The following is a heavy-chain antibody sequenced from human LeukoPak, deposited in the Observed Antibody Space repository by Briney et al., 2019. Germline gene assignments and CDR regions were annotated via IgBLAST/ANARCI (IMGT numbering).Heavy chain of an antibody. V-gene: IGHV4-39*07. CDR3: ARGANSYSSSWYRYYFDY. CDR2: INHSGST. CDR1: GGSVSSSSDY. D-gene: IGHD6-13*01. Sequence: SETLSLTCTVSGGSVSSSSDYWSWIRQPPGKGLEWIGEINHSGSTNYNPSLKSRVTISVDTSKNQFSLKLSSVTAADTAVYYCARGANSYSSSWYRYYFDYWGQGTLVTVSS. J-gene: IGHJ4*02.